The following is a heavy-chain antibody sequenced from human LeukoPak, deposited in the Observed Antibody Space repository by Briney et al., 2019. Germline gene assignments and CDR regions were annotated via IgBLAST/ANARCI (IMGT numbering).Heavy chain of an antibody. CDR2: IYHSGST. V-gene: IGHV4-38-2*02. Sequence: SETLSLTCTVSGYSISSGYYWGWIRQPPGKGLEWIGSIYHSGSTYYNPSLKSRVTISVDTSKNQFSLKMSSVTAADTAVYYCASRSPGPPGAFDIWGQGTMVTVSS. CDR3: ASRSPGPPGAFDI. CDR1: GYSISSGYY. J-gene: IGHJ3*02.